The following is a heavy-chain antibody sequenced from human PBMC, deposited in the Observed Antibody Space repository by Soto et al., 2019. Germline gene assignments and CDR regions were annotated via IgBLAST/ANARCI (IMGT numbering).Heavy chain of an antibody. J-gene: IGHJ5*02. CDR3: ARCRIVLMVYAIGWFDP. V-gene: IGHV1-69*01. CDR2: IIHIFGTA. D-gene: IGHD2-8*01. Sequence: QVQLVQSGAEVKKPGSSVKVSCKASGGTFSSYAISWVRQAPGQGLEWMGGIIHIFGTANYAQKFQGRVTITADESTSTAYMELSSLRSEDTAVYYCARCRIVLMVYAIGWFDPWGQGTLVTVSS. CDR1: GGTFSSYA.